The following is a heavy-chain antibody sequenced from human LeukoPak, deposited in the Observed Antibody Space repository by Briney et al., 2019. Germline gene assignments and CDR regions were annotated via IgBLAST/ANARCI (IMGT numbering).Heavy chain of an antibody. CDR2: IYYSGST. CDR1: GGSISSYY. J-gene: IGHJ4*02. V-gene: IGHV4-59*01. Sequence: SETLSLTCTVSGGSISSYYWSWIRQPPGKGLERIGYIYYSGSTNYNPSLKSRVTISVDTSKNQFSLKLSSVTAADTAVYYCARIGHEDYYFDYWGQGTLVTVSS. CDR3: ARIGHEDYYFDY.